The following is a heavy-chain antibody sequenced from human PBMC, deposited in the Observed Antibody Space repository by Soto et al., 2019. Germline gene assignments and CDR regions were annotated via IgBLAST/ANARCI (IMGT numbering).Heavy chain of an antibody. CDR2: IYHSGST. V-gene: IGHV4-4*02. CDR1: GGSISSSNW. CDR3: AKGRESRGPQPFDY. J-gene: IGHJ4*02. D-gene: IGHD3-10*01. Sequence: QVQLQESGPGLVKPSGTLSLTCAVSGGSISSSNWWSWVRQPPGKGLEWIGEIYHSGSTNYNPSLKRRATISVDKPKNQFSLKLNSVTAAAPAVYYCAKGRESRGPQPFDYWGQGTLVTVSS.